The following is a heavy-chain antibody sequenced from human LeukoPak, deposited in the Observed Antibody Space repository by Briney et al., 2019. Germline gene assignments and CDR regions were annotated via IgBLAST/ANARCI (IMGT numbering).Heavy chain of an antibody. J-gene: IGHJ4*02. CDR1: GFTFTISA. Sequence: ASVKLSCKASGFTFTISAKQWVRQARGQRLVWIGWIVVGSGNTNYAQKFQERVTITRDMSTSTAYMELSSLRSEDTAVYYCAAVVGATRGVDYWRQGTLVSVSS. V-gene: IGHV1-58*02. D-gene: IGHD1-26*01. CDR3: AAVVGATRGVDY. CDR2: IVVGSGNT.